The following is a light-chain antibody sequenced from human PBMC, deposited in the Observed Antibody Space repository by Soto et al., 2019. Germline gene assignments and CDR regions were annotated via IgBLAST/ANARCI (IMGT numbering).Light chain of an antibody. CDR3: QSYDSTLSARDV. V-gene: IGLV1-40*01. CDR1: SSNIGAGYD. CDR2: GNS. J-gene: IGLJ1*01. Sequence: QPVLTQPPSVSGAPGQRVTISCTGSSSNIGAGYDVHWYQQRPGTAPKLLIFGNSNRPSGVPDRFSGSKSGTSASLAITGLQAEDEGDYYCQSYDSTLSARDVFGTGTKVTVL.